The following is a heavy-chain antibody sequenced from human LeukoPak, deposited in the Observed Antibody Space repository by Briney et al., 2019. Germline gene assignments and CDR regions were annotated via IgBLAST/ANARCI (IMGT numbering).Heavy chain of an antibody. Sequence: ASVKVSCKASGGTFSSYAISWVRQAPGQGLEWMGRIVPILGIANYAQKFQGRVTITADKSTSTAYMELSSLRSEDTAVYYCARDGAYSYGYAYFDYWGQGTLVTVSS. CDR2: IVPILGIA. D-gene: IGHD5-18*01. CDR3: ARDGAYSYGYAYFDY. V-gene: IGHV1-69*04. J-gene: IGHJ4*02. CDR1: GGTFSSYA.